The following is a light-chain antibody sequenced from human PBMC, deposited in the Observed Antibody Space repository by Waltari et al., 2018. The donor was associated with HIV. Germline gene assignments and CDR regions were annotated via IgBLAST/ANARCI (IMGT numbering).Light chain of an antibody. CDR3: YSTDSSGYPL. Sequence: SYELTQPPSVSVSPGQAARITCPGAALANKYAYWYQQKSGQAPVLVIYEDSERPSGIPERFSGSSSGTMATLTISGAQVEDEADYYCYSTDSSGYPLFGGGTKLTVL. J-gene: IGLJ2*01. V-gene: IGLV3-10*01. CDR2: EDS. CDR1: ALANKY.